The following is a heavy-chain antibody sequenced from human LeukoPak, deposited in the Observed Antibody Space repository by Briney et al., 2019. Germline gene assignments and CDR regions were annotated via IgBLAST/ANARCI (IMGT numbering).Heavy chain of an antibody. CDR2: ISGSGGNT. CDR3: ANEYSKGDV. J-gene: IGHJ3*01. CDR1: GFTFSSYW. D-gene: IGHD4-11*01. Sequence: SGGSLRLSCAASGFTFSSYWMHWVRQAPGKGLEWVSGISGSGGNTYYADSVKGRFTISRDNSKDTLYLQMNSLRAEDAAVYYCANEYSKGDVWGQGTVVTVSS. V-gene: IGHV3-23*01.